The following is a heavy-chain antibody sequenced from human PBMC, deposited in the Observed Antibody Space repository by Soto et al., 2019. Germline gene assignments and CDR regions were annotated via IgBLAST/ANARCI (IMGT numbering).Heavy chain of an antibody. CDR1: GLSVSSND. D-gene: IGHD2-15*01. J-gene: IGHJ4*02. Sequence: GSLRLSCAASGLSVSSNDMSWVRQAPGKGLEWIGSIYYSGSTYYNPSLKSRVTTSVDTSKNQFSLKLSSVTAADTAVYYCARNYAVVLYHFDYWGLGTLVTVSS. CDR2: IYYSGST. CDR3: ARNYAVVLYHFDY. V-gene: IGHV4-39*01.